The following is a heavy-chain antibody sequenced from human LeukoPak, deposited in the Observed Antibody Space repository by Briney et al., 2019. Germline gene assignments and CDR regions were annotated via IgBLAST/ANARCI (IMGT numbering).Heavy chain of an antibody. CDR2: ISWDGAII. V-gene: IGHV3-43*01. Sequence: GGSLRLSCAASGFTFDDYSMHWVRQPPGKGLEGVSLISWDGAIIQYAESVKGRFTVSRDNSKNFLYLQMNSLRTEDTALYYCTRDSSGYPPGSEYWGQGTLVTVSS. D-gene: IGHD3-22*01. J-gene: IGHJ4*02. CDR1: GFTFDDYS. CDR3: TRDSSGYPPGSEY.